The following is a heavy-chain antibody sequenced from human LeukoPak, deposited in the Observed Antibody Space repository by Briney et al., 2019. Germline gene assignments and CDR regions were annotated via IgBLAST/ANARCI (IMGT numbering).Heavy chain of an antibody. V-gene: IGHV4-61*02. CDR2: IYASGKT. D-gene: IGHD1-26*01. CDR1: GDSISRGRYY. J-gene: IGHJ4*02. CDR3: ARSFSEKYYFES. Sequence: SQTLSLTRTVSGDSISRGRYYWSGVRQPAGKELEWIGRIYASGKTDYNPYTPSLKSRVAMSLDTSKNQVSLYLTSVTAADTAMYFCARSFSEKYYFESWGQGTLVTVSS.